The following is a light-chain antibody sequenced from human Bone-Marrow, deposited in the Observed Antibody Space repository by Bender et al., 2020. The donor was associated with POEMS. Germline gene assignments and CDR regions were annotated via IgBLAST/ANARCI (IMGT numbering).Light chain of an antibody. CDR2: INN. Sequence: QSVLTQPPSASGPPGQRVTISCFGTSSNIGTNPVNWYQQLPGTAPKLLIYINNQRPSGVPDRFSGSKSGTSASLAISGLQSEDEADYYCAAWEDSLNGWVFGGGTKLTVL. CDR3: AAWEDSLNGWV. V-gene: IGLV1-44*01. J-gene: IGLJ3*02. CDR1: SSNIGTNP.